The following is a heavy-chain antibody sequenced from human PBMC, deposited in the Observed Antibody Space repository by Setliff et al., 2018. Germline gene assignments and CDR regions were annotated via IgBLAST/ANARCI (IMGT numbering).Heavy chain of an antibody. V-gene: IGHV3-30*02. CDR3: ARDVVVVTYGFDI. D-gene: IGHD2-21*02. Sequence: GGSLRLSCAASGFTFSTYYMHWVRQPPGKGLEWVAFVHYDGVNKHYRDSVKGRFTISRDNAKNSLYLQMDSLRAEDTAVYYCARDVVVVTYGFDIWGQGTMVTVSS. CDR2: VHYDGVNK. J-gene: IGHJ3*02. CDR1: GFTFSTYY.